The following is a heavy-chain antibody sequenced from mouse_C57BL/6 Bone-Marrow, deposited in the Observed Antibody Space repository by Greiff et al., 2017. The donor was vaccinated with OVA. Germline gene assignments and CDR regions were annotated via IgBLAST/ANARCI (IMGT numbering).Heavy chain of an antibody. Sequence: DVQLQESGGGLVKPGGSLKLSCAASGFTFSDYGMHWVRQAPEKGLEWVAYISSGSSTIYYADTVKGRFTISRDNAKNTLFLQMTSLRSEDTAMYYCARPDDYEPFAYWGQGTLVTVSA. CDR3: ARPDDYEPFAY. CDR2: ISSGSSTI. D-gene: IGHD2-4*01. V-gene: IGHV5-17*01. J-gene: IGHJ3*01. CDR1: GFTFSDYG.